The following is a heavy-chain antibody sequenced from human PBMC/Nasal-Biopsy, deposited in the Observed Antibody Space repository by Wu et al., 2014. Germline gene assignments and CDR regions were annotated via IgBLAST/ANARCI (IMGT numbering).Heavy chain of an antibody. J-gene: IGHJ6*03. V-gene: IGHV2-70*17. D-gene: IGHD3-3*01. CDR2: IDWDDDK. CDR3: ARIYTIFGGYMDV. CDR1: GFSLNTTGMC. Sequence: ALVKPTQTLTLTCTFSGFSLNTTGMCVTWIRQPPGKALEWLARIDWDDDKFYSTSLTTRLTISKDTSKNQVVLTMTNMDPADTATYYCARIYTIFGGYMDVWGKGATVTVSS.